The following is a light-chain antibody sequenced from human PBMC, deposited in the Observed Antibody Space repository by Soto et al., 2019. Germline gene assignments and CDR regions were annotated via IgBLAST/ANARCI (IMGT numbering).Light chain of an antibody. CDR3: SSYTSSSNTLYG. Sequence: QSALTQPASVSGSPGQSITISCTGTSSDVGGYKYVSWYQQHPGKAPKLMIYEVSNRPSGVSNRFSGSKSGNTASLTISGLQAEDEADYYCSSYTSSSNTLYGFGTGTKLTVL. J-gene: IGLJ1*01. CDR1: SSDVGGYKY. V-gene: IGLV2-14*01. CDR2: EVS.